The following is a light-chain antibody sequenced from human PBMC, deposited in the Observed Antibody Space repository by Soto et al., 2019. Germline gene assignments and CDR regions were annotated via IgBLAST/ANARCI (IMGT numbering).Light chain of an antibody. CDR1: QSVSSY. Sequence: EIVLTQSPGTLSLSPGERATLSCRASQSVSSYLAWYQQKPGQAPRLFIYDASNRATGIPARFSGSGSGTDFTLTISSLEPEDFAVYYCQQRSNWPLTFGGGTKVDI. CDR2: DAS. V-gene: IGKV3-11*01. J-gene: IGKJ4*01. CDR3: QQRSNWPLT.